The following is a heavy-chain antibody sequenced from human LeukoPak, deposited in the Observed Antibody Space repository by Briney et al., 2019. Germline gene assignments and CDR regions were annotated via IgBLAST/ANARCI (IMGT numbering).Heavy chain of an antibody. Sequence: PGGSLRLSCAASGFIFSNNWMHWVRQAPGKGLEWVSGISGSGGSTYYADSVKGRFTISRDNSNNTLYLQMNSLRAEDTAIYYCAKDAVTSPFWYFDLWGRGTLVTVSS. CDR3: AKDAVTSPFWYFDL. D-gene: IGHD4-17*01. CDR1: GFIFSNNW. V-gene: IGHV3-23*01. J-gene: IGHJ2*01. CDR2: ISGSGGST.